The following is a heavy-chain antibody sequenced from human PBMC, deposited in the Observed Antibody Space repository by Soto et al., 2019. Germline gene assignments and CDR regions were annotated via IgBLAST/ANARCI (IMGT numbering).Heavy chain of an antibody. CDR2: ISYDGSNK. V-gene: IGHV3-30*18. J-gene: IGHJ4*02. CDR1: GVTFSSYG. Sequence: PGGSLRLSCAASGVTFSSYGMHWVRQAPGKGLEWVAVISYDGSNKYYADSVKGRFTISRDNSKNTLYLQMNSLRAEDTAVYYCAKDGGSWILDYWGQGTLVTVSS. D-gene: IGHD1-26*01. CDR3: AKDGGSWILDY.